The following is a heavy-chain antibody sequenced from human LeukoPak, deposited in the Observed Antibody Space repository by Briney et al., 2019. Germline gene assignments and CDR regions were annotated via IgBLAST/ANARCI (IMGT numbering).Heavy chain of an antibody. CDR3: ARDSALYSSGSNKFDY. D-gene: IGHD6-19*01. V-gene: IGHV1-69*04. CDR1: GYTFTSYD. Sequence: GASVKVSCKASGYTFTSYDISWVRQAPGQGLEWMGRIIPILGIANYAQKFQGRVTITADKSTSTAYMELSSLRSEDTAVYYCARDSALYSSGSNKFDYWGQGTLVTVSS. J-gene: IGHJ4*02. CDR2: IIPILGIA.